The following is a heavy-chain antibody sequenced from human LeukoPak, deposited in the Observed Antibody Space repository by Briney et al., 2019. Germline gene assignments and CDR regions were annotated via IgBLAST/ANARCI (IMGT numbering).Heavy chain of an antibody. CDR3: ARDSSGWFLVY. Sequence: ASVKVSCKASGYTFTAYYLHWVRQAPGQGLEWMGWIHPNSGGTNYAQKFQGRVTMTRDTSISTAYMELSRLRSDDAAVYYCARDSSGWFLVYWGQGTLVTVSS. CDR2: IHPNSGGT. V-gene: IGHV1-2*02. J-gene: IGHJ4*02. D-gene: IGHD6-19*01. CDR1: GYTFTAYY.